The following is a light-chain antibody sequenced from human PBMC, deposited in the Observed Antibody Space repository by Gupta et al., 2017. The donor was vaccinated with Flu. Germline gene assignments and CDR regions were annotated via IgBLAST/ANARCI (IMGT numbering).Light chain of an antibody. CDR3: RARDSSGDHRV. CDR1: GVRREY. CDR2: RKK. J-gene: IGLJ1*01. Sequence: QTINTTCHGVGVRREYAAWYQQKPEQAPILFMYRKKKRTSGIPDRFSGSTSGSTASLTITGAQAEDEADYFCRARDSSGDHRVFGAGTTVIVL. V-gene: IGLV3-19*01.